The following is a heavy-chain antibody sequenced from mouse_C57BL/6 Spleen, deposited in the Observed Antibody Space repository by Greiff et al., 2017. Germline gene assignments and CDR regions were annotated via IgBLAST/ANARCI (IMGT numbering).Heavy chain of an antibody. J-gene: IGHJ1*03. V-gene: IGHV7-3*01. CDR2: IRNKANGYTT. D-gene: IGHD2-3*01. CDR3: ARPDGNSVWYFDV. Sequence: EVQRVESGGGLVQPGGSLSLSCAASGFTFTDYYMSWVRQPPGKALEWMGFIRNKANGYTTEYSASVKGRFTISRDNSQSILYLQMNALRAEDSATYYCARPDGNSVWYFDVWGTGTTVTVSS. CDR1: GFTFTDYY.